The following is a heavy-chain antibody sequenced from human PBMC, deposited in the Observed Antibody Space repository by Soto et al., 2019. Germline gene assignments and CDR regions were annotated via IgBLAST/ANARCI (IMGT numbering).Heavy chain of an antibody. CDR1: GIPFSDFA. Sequence: GGSLRLSCAASGIPFSDFAMGWVRQAPGEGMECGAAIGGSGGTKFYADSLKGRLTISRDNSKSTLYLQMDTLRVEDTAVYYCATPGLYYFDSTGTFDYWGHGTLVTISS. CDR3: ATPGLYYFDSTGTFDY. CDR2: IGGSGGTK. V-gene: IGHV3-23*01. J-gene: IGHJ4*01. D-gene: IGHD3-22*01.